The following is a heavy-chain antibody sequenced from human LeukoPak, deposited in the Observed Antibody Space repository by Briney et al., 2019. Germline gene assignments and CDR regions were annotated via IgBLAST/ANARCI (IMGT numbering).Heavy chain of an antibody. D-gene: IGHD3-3*01. Sequence: PSETLSLTCTVSGASISSYYWSWIRQPPGKGVEGIGYFYYSGSTRYNPSLKSRVTISVDTSKNQFSLKLSSVTAADTAVYYCARVGILRFPSNWFDPWGQGTLVTVSS. J-gene: IGHJ5*02. V-gene: IGHV4-59*13. CDR3: ARVGILRFPSNWFDP. CDR2: FYYSGST. CDR1: GASISSYY.